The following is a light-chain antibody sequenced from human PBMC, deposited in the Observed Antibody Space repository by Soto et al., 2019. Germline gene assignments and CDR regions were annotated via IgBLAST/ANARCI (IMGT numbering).Light chain of an antibody. CDR3: QSYDSSLSGFVV. CDR2: GNS. Sequence: QSVLTQPLSVSGAPGQRVTISCTGSSSNIGAGYDVHWYQHLPGTAPKLLIYGNSNRPSGVPDRFSGSKSGTSASLAITGLQAEDEADYYCQSYDSSLSGFVVFGGGTKLTVL. V-gene: IGLV1-40*01. CDR1: SSNIGAGYD. J-gene: IGLJ2*01.